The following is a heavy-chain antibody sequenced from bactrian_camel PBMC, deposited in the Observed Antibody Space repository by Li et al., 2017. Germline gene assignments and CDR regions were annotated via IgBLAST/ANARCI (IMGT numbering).Heavy chain of an antibody. CDR1: AYTPANVR. CDR2: LASDGSS. D-gene: IGHD1*01. V-gene: IGHV3S53*01. Sequence: HVQLVESGGGSVQAGGSLRLSCAFDAYTPANVRMAWFRQAPGKEREGVASLASDGSSIYANSLKGRFSISRDNAKNTMYLQMNNLKPEDTDMYYCAAEDGTCIGRYKYWGQGTQVTVS. CDR3: AAEDGTCIGRYKY. J-gene: IGHJ4*01.